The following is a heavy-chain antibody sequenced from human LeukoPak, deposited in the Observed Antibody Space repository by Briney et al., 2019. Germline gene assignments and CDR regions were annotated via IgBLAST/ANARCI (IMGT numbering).Heavy chain of an antibody. CDR1: GYSLTNHY. J-gene: IGHJ5*02. D-gene: IGHD2-2*01. CDR3: ARGPAAIHP. V-gene: IGHV4-34*12. CDR2: VLHTGGT. Sequence: SETLSLTCAVYGYSLTNHYWIWIRQPPGKGLEWVGEVLHTGGTNYNPPLKSRVTISVDTSKNQFFLKLTSVTAADTAVYYCARGPAAIHPWGPGTLVTVSS.